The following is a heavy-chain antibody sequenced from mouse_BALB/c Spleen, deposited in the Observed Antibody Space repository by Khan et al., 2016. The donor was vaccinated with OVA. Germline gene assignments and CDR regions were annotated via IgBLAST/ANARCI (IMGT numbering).Heavy chain of an antibody. CDR2: IYPGDGRS. CDR1: GYTFTNYW. Sequence: QVQLQQSGAELVKPGASVKLSCKASGYTFTNYWVHWVKQRPGQGLEWIGEIYPGDGRSTYIEKFKTKATLTVDRSSSTAYMQLSSLTSEDSSVYYCARNAYFGNYFDYWGQGTTLTVSS. D-gene: IGHD2-10*01. J-gene: IGHJ2*01. CDR3: ARNAYFGNYFDY. V-gene: IGHV1S81*02.